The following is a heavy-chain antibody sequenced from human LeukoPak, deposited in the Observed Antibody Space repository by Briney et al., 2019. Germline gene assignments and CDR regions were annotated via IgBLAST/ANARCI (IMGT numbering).Heavy chain of an antibody. CDR1: GFTFSSYA. Sequence: PGGSLRLSCAASGFTFSSYAMSWVRQAPGKGLEWVSAISVSGGSTYYADSVKGRVTISRDNSKNTLYLQMKSLRDEDTAVYYCASSSYDSSGTRGAFDIWGQGTMVTVSS. J-gene: IGHJ3*02. D-gene: IGHD3-22*01. V-gene: IGHV3-23*01. CDR3: ASSSYDSSGTRGAFDI. CDR2: ISVSGGST.